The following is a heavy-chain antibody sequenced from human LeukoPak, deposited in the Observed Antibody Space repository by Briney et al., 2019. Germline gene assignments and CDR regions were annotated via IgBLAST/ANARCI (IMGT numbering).Heavy chain of an antibody. CDR1: GDSVSSISAA. CDR2: TYYRSKWYA. V-gene: IGHV6-1*01. D-gene: IGHD4-23*01. Sequence: SQTLSLTCAIAGDSVSSISAAWNWIRQSPSRDLEWLGRTYYRSKWYADYAASVKSRLIINPDTSKNQCSLQLNSVTPEDTAVYYCARDNGGNSGFDYWGQGALVTVSS. J-gene: IGHJ4*02. CDR3: ARDNGGNSGFDY.